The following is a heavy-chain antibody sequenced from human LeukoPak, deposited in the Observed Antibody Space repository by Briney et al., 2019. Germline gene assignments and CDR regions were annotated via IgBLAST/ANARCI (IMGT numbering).Heavy chain of an antibody. J-gene: IGHJ3*02. CDR1: GFTSSSYS. Sequence: GGSLRLSCAASGFTSSSYSMNWVRQAPGKGLEWVSSISSSSSYIYYADSVKGRFTISRDNAKNSLYLQMNSLRAEDTAVYYCASTGIDAFDIWGQGTMVTVSS. CDR2: ISSSSSYI. D-gene: IGHD1-14*01. V-gene: IGHV3-21*01. CDR3: ASTGIDAFDI.